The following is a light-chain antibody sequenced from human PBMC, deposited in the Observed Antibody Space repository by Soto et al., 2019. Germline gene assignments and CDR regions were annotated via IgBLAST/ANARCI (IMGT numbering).Light chain of an antibody. CDR1: QSVSSSY. CDR3: QQYGRSPPMYT. J-gene: IGKJ2*01. CDR2: GAS. V-gene: IGKV3-20*01. Sequence: EIVLTQSPGTLSLSPGERATLSCRASQSVSSSYLAWYQQKPGQAPRLLIYGASSRATGIPDRFSGSGSGTDFTLIISRLEAEDFEVYYCQQYGRSPPMYTFGQGTKLEIK.